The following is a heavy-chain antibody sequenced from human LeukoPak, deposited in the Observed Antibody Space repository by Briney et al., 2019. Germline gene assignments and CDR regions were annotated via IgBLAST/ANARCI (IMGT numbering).Heavy chain of an antibody. CDR3: ARDNPFFDI. J-gene: IGHJ3*02. V-gene: IGHV3-30*04. CDR1: GFTFSSYA. CDR2: ISYDGSNK. Sequence: GGSLRLSCAASGFTFSSYAMHWVRQAPGKGLEWVAVISYDGSNKYYADSVKGRFTISRDNSKNTLYLQMNSLRPEDTAVCYCARDNPFFDIWGQGTMVTVSS.